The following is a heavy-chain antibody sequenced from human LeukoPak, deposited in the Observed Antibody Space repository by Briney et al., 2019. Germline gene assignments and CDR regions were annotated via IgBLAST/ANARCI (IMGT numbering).Heavy chain of an antibody. CDR1: GGTFSGYA. V-gene: IGHV1-69*04. D-gene: IGHD5-24*01. Sequence: GASVKVSCKASGGTFSGYAISWVRQAPGQGLEWMGRIIPILGIANYAQKFQGRVTITADKSTSTAYMELSSLRSEDTAVYYCARLGVGDGYKRFDYWGQGTLVTVSS. CDR3: ARLGVGDGYKRFDY. CDR2: IIPILGIA. J-gene: IGHJ4*02.